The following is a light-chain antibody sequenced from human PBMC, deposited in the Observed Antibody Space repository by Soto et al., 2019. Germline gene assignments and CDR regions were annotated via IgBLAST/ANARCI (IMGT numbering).Light chain of an antibody. J-gene: IGKJ4*01. CDR1: QGISSW. CDR2: AAS. V-gene: IGKV1-12*01. Sequence: DIQMTQSPSSVSASVGDRVTITCRASQGISSWLVWYQQKPGKAPKLLIYAASSLQSGVPSRFSGSGSGTDFALTITSLQAEDFATYYCQQLRMYPSTFGGGTKVDIK. CDR3: QQLRMYPST.